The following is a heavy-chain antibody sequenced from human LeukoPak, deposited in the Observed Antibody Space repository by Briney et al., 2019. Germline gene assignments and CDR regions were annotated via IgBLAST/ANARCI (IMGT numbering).Heavy chain of an antibody. CDR2: FTGGASST. J-gene: IGHJ3*02. D-gene: IGHD3-9*01. CDR1: GFTFSNYA. V-gene: IGHV3-23*01. CDR3: AKDGGRYFDHDALDT. Sequence: GGSLRLSCAASGFTFSNYAMAWVRQSPGKGLEWVSTFTGGASSTYYADSVKGRFTISRDNSKNTLYVQMNSLTVGDTAIYFCAKDGGRYFDHDALDTWGQGTMVTVSS.